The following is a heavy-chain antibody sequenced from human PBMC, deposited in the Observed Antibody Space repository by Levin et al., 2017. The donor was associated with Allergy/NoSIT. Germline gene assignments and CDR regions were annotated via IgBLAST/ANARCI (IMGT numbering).Heavy chain of an antibody. CDR1: GGTFSSYA. Sequence: SVKVSCKASGGTFSSYAISWVRQAPGQGLEWMGGIIPIFGTANYAQKFQGRVTITADESTSTAYMELSSLRSEDTAVYYCARVSNDYDILASLDYWGQGTLVTVSS. V-gene: IGHV1-69*13. D-gene: IGHD3-9*01. CDR2: IIPIFGTA. CDR3: ARVSNDYDILASLDY. J-gene: IGHJ4*02.